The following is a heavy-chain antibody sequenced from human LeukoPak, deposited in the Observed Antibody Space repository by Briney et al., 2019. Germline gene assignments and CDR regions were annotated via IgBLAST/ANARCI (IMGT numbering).Heavy chain of an antibody. CDR1: GFTFTTYS. J-gene: IGHJ4*02. CDR2: ISYDGNNK. Sequence: PGGSLRLSCAASGFTFTTYSMHWVRQTPGKGLEWVAVISYDGNNKFYEDSLKGRFTISRDNSKNTLYLEMNSLRAEDTAVYYCARDLSNRGSFDYWGQGTLVTVSS. D-gene: IGHD3-3*02. V-gene: IGHV3-30-3*01. CDR3: ARDLSNRGSFDY.